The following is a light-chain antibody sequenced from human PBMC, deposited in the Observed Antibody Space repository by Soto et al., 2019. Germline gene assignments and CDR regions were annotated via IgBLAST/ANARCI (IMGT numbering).Light chain of an antibody. CDR2: DAS. CDR3: QQYNSYPRT. CDR1: QSISSW. Sequence: IQMTQSPSTRSASVGDTFTKPCRASQSISSWLSCYQQKLVKAPKLLIYDASSLESGVPSGFSGSGSGTEFTLTITSLQPDDFATYYCQQYNSYPRTFGQGTKV. J-gene: IGKJ1*01. V-gene: IGKV1-5*01.